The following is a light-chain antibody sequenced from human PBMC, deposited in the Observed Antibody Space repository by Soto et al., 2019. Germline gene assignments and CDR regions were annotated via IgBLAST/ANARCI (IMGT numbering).Light chain of an antibody. CDR2: DVS. Sequence: QSVLTQPASVSGSPGQSITISCTGTSSDVGGYNYVSWYQQHPGKAPKFMIYDVSNRPSGVSNRFSGSKSGSTASLTISGLQAEDEADYCCSSYTTSNTRQIVFGTGTKVTVL. J-gene: IGLJ1*01. CDR1: SSDVGGYNY. V-gene: IGLV2-14*01. CDR3: SSYTTSNTRQIV.